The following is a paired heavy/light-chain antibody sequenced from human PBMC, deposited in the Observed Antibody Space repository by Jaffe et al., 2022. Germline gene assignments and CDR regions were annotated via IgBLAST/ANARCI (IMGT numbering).Light chain of an antibody. CDR1: ALPKQY. CDR3: QSADSSGTYHVV. CDR2: KDS. Sequence: SYELTQPPSVSVSPGQTARITCSGDALPKQYAYWYQQKPGQAPVLVIYKDSERPSGIPERFSGSSSGTTVTLTISGVQAEDEADYYCQSADSSGTYHVVFGGGTKLTVL. V-gene: IGLV3-25*03. J-gene: IGLJ2*01.
Heavy chain of an antibody. CDR2: INSDGSST. CDR3: ARGIRYFDWLPHHDAFDI. CDR1: GFTFSSYW. V-gene: IGHV3-74*01. J-gene: IGHJ3*02. Sequence: EVQLVESGGGLVQPGGSLRLSCAASGFTFSSYWMHWVRQAPGKGLVWVSRINSDGSSTSYADSVKGRFTISRDNAKNTLYLQMNSLRAEDTAVYYCARGIRYFDWLPHHDAFDIWGQGTMVTVSS. D-gene: IGHD3-9*01.